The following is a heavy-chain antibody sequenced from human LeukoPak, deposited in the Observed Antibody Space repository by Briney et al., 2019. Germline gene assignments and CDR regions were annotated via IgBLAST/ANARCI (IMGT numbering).Heavy chain of an antibody. D-gene: IGHD3-10*01. CDR2: ISGSGGRT. J-gene: IGHJ4*02. V-gene: IGHV3-23*01. Sequence: GGTLRLSCAASGFTFSSFGMTWVRQAPGKGLEWVSAISGSGGRTYYTDSVKGRFTISRDNAKNSLYLQMNSLRAEDTAVYYCAREYYYGSAILYFFDYWGQGTLVTVSS. CDR3: AREYYYGSAILYFFDY. CDR1: GFTFSSFG.